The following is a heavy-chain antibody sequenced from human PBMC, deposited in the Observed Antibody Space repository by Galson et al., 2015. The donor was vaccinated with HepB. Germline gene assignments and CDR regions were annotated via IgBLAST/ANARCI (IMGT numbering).Heavy chain of an antibody. D-gene: IGHD3-9*01. CDR3: AKDELRYFDWPTLYDY. CDR1: GFTFSSYA. CDR2: ISGSGGST. J-gene: IGHJ4*02. Sequence: SLRLSCAASGFTFSSYAMSWVRQAPGKGLEWVSAISGSGGSTYYADSVKGRFTISRDNSKNTLYLQMNSLRAEDTAVYYCAKDELRYFDWPTLYDYWGQGTLVTVSS. V-gene: IGHV3-23*01.